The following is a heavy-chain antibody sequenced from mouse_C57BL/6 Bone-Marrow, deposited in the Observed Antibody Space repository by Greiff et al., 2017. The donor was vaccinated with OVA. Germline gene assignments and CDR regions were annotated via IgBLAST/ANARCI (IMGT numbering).Heavy chain of an antibody. CDR1: GYTFTDYY. Sequence: EVQLQQPGPVLVKPGASVKMSCKASGYTFTDYYMNWVKQSHGQSLAWIGVINPYNGGTSYNQKFKGKATLTVDKSSSTAYMELNSLTSEDSAVYYCATMAYYFDYGGQGTTPTVSA. V-gene: IGHV1-19*01. CDR3: ATMAYYFDY. CDR2: INPYNGGT. J-gene: IGHJ2*01. D-gene: IGHD1-1*02.